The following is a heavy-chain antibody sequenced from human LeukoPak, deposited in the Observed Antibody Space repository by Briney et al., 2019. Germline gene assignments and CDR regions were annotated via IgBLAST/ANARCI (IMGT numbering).Heavy chain of an antibody. V-gene: IGHV4-34*01. D-gene: IGHD2-21*02. CDR2: INHSGST. Sequence: SETLSLTCAVYGGSFSGYYWSWIRQPPGKGLEWIGEINHSGSTNYNPSLKSRVTISVDTSKNQFSLKLSSVTAADTAVYYCAGFCGGDCYSFGFDPWGQGTLVTVSS. J-gene: IGHJ5*02. CDR3: AGFCGGDCYSFGFDP. CDR1: GGSFSGYY.